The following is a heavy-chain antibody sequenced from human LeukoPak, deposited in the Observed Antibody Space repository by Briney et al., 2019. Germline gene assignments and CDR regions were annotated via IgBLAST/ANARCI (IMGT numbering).Heavy chain of an antibody. Sequence: GASVKVSCKASGYTFTGYYMHWVRQAPGQGPEWMGWINPNSGGTNYAQKFQGRVTMTRDTSISTAYMELSRLRSDDTAVYYCARDVGATFLPTHYFDYWGQGTLVTVSS. D-gene: IGHD1-26*01. CDR3: ARDVGATFLPTHYFDY. CDR1: GYTFTGYY. J-gene: IGHJ4*02. V-gene: IGHV1-2*02. CDR2: INPNSGGT.